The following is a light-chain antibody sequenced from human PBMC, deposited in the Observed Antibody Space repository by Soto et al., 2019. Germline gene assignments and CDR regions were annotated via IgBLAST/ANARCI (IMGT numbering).Light chain of an antibody. V-gene: IGKV1-6*01. Sequence: AIQMTQSPSSLSASVGDRVTITCRASQGIRHYLGWYQQKPRPAPKLLIYAASSLQSGVTSRFSGSGSGTDFNLTISSLQPEDFATYYCLQDYNYPLTFGGGTKVEIK. CDR2: AAS. CDR3: LQDYNYPLT. CDR1: QGIRHY. J-gene: IGKJ4*01.